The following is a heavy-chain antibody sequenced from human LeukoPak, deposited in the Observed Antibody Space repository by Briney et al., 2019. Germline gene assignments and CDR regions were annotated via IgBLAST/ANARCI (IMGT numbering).Heavy chain of an antibody. J-gene: IGHJ1*01. V-gene: IGHV3-30*01. CDR3: ARERPNYYDSSGFRPGYFQH. CDR2: ISYDGSNK. CDR1: GFTFSSYA. Sequence: GGSLRLSCAASGFTFSSYAMHWVRQAPGKGLEWVAVISYDGSNKYYADSVKGRFTISRDNSKNTLYLQMNSLGAEDTAVYYCARERPNYYDSSGFRPGYFQHWGQGTLVTVSS. D-gene: IGHD3-22*01.